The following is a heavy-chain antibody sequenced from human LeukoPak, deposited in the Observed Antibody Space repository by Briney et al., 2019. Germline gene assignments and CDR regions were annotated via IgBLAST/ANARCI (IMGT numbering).Heavy chain of an antibody. Sequence: PGGSLRLSCTASGFTSGDYGMSWVRQAPGKGLEWVSAISGVIGDTYYADSVKGRFTISRDNAKNSLYLQMNSLRAEDTAVYYCARTRGSSSSRFDYWGQGTLVTVSS. CDR1: GFTSGDYG. J-gene: IGHJ4*02. CDR3: ARTRGSSSSRFDY. D-gene: IGHD6-6*01. V-gene: IGHV3-21*01. CDR2: ISGVIGDT.